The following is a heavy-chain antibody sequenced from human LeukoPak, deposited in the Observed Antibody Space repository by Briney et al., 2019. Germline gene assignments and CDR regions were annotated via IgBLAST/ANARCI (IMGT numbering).Heavy chain of an antibody. CDR2: ISSSSSYI. Sequence: GSLRLSCAASGFTFSSYSMNWVRQAPGKGLEWVSSISSSSSYIYYADSVKGRFTISRDNAKNSLYLQMNSLRAEDTAVYYCASLYDSSGYYTFDYWGQGTLVTVSS. CDR3: ASLYDSSGYYTFDY. D-gene: IGHD3-22*01. V-gene: IGHV3-21*01. J-gene: IGHJ4*02. CDR1: GFTFSSYS.